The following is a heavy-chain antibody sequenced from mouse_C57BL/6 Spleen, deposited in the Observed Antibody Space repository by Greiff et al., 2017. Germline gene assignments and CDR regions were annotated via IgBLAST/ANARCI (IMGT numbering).Heavy chain of an antibody. V-gene: IGHV14-1*01. J-gene: IGHJ2*01. CDR2: IDPEDGDT. D-gene: IGHD3-2*02. CDR1: GFNIKDYY. Sequence: VQLKQSGAELVRPGASVKLSCTASGFNIKDYYMHWVKQRPEQGLEWIGRIDPEDGDTEYAPKFPGKATMTADTSSNTAYLQLSSLTSEDTAVYYCTPGSSGYVLDYWGQGTTLTVSS. CDR3: TPGSSGYVLDY.